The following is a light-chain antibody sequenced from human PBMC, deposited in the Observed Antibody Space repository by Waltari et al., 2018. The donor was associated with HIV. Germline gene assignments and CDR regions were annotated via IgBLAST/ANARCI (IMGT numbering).Light chain of an antibody. CDR3: QSTDSSGISWV. CDR2: KDI. V-gene: IGLV3-25*03. CDR1: ASSKRY. J-gene: IGLJ3*02. Sequence: SYGLTQPPSVSVSPGQTAKITCSGGASSKRYAYWYQQKPGQAPVLFIYKDIERPSGIPERFSGSRSGTTVTLTISGVQEEDEADYYCQSTDSSGISWVFGGGTKVTVL.